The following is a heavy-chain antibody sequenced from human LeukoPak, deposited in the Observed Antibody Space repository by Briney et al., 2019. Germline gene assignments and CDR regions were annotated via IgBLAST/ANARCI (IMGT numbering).Heavy chain of an antibody. Sequence: KPSETLSLTCTVSGGSISSGSYYWSWIRQPAGKGLEWIGRIYTSGSTIYNPSLKSRVTISVDTSKNQFSLKLSSVTAADTAVYYCARDSDSSGYYLDYWGQGTLVTVSS. V-gene: IGHV4-61*02. CDR2: IYTSGST. J-gene: IGHJ4*02. CDR1: GGSISSGSYY. D-gene: IGHD3-22*01. CDR3: ARDSDSSGYYLDY.